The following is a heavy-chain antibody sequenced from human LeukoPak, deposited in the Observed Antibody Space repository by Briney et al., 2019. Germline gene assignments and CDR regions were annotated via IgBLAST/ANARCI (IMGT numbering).Heavy chain of an antibody. V-gene: IGHV3-30*02. D-gene: IGHD6-19*01. Sequence: GGSLRLSCAASGFTFSSYTMNWVRQAPGKGLEWVAFIRYDGSNKYYADSVKGRFTISRDNSKNTLYLQMNSLRAEDTAVYYCAKLDSSGWYLDYWGQGTLVTVSS. CDR3: AKLDSSGWYLDY. J-gene: IGHJ4*02. CDR2: IRYDGSNK. CDR1: GFTFSSYT.